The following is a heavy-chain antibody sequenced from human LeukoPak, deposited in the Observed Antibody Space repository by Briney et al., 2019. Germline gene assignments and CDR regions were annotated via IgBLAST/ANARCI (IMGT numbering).Heavy chain of an antibody. CDR2: ISSSSTYI. D-gene: IGHD7-27*01. Sequence: GGSLRLSCAASGFPFSSYTMNWVRQAPGKGLEWVSSISSSSTYIYYADSVKGRFTISRDNAQNSLYLQMNSLRAEDTAVYYCARGSRLGIGDYWGQGALVTVSS. CDR3: ARGSRLGIGDY. CDR1: GFPFSSYT. J-gene: IGHJ4*02. V-gene: IGHV3-21*01.